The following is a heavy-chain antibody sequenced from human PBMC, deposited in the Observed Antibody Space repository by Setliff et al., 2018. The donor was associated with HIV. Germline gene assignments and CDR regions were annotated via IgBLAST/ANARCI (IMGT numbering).Heavy chain of an antibody. D-gene: IGHD1-1*01. CDR1: GFNFNDYT. Sequence: GESLKISCAASGFNFNDYTMHWVRQGPGKTLEWVPLISWDRYTTNYADSVKGRFTISRDNSKDSLYLQMNSLRIEDTALYYCAKEGRTTSAFDVWGQGTMVTVSS. CDR2: ISWDRYTT. J-gene: IGHJ3*01. V-gene: IGHV3-43*01. CDR3: AKEGRTTSAFDV.